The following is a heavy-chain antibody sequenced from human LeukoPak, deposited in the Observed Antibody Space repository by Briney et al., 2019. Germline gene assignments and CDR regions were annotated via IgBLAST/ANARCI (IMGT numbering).Heavy chain of an antibody. D-gene: IGHD3-10*02. Sequence: PSETLSLTCTVSGGSNSSSSHYWGWIRQPPGKGLEWIGSIYYSGTTAYNPSLKSRVTISVDTSKNQFSLKLSSVTAADTAVYYCVRWQSGSMFHPPWGQGTLVTVSS. J-gene: IGHJ5*02. CDR3: VRWQSGSMFHPP. V-gene: IGHV4-39*01. CDR2: IYYSGTT. CDR1: GGSNSSSSHY.